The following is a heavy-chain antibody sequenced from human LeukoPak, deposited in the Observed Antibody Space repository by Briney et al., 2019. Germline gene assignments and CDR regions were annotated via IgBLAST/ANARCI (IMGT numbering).Heavy chain of an antibody. CDR3: ASPGKAVAAFGY. D-gene: IGHD6-19*01. CDR2: INHSGST. Sequence: SETLSLTCAVYGGSFGGYYWSWIRQPPGKGLEWIGEINHSGSTNYNPSLKSRVTISVDTSKNQFSLKLSSVTAADTAVYYCASPGKAVAAFGYWGQGTLVTVSS. CDR1: GGSFGGYY. J-gene: IGHJ4*02. V-gene: IGHV4-34*01.